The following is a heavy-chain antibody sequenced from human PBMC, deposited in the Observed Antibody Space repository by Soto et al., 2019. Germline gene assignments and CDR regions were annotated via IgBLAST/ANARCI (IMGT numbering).Heavy chain of an antibody. CDR3: AKDFLALHYGDYHPSWFDT. Sequence: HPVGSLRLSCAASGFTFSSYAMSWVRQAPGKGLEWISAIRGSGGSTYYEDSVKGRFTISRDNYKNTLYLQMNSLRAEDTAVYYCAKDFLALHYGDYHPSWFDTWGQGTLVTVSS. J-gene: IGHJ5*02. D-gene: IGHD4-17*01. CDR1: GFTFSSYA. CDR2: IRGSGGST. V-gene: IGHV3-23*01.